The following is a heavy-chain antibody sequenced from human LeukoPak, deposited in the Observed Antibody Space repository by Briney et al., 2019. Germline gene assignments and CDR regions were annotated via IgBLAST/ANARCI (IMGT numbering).Heavy chain of an antibody. Sequence: PGGSLRLSCAASGFTFSSYGMHWVRQAPGKGLEWVAVISYDGSNKYYADSVKGRFTISRDNAKNSLYLQMNSLRAEDTAVYYCARDDYGGNGLNWGQGTLVTVSS. CDR1: GFTFSSYG. CDR3: ARDDYGGNGLN. J-gene: IGHJ4*02. CDR2: ISYDGSNK. V-gene: IGHV3-30*03. D-gene: IGHD4-23*01.